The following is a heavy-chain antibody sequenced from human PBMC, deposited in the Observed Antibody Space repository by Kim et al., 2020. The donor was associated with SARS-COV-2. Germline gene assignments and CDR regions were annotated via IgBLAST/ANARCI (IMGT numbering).Heavy chain of an antibody. CDR2: TYYRMSNYHY. Sequence: SQTLSLTCALSGDSVSSDNAAWNWIRQSPSSGLEWLGRTYYRMSNYHYDYAVSVRGRVTIYPDTSENQVSLILTSVIPDDTGVYYCAMAELVRGVRSWYWNPLDTWGQWALGSVSS. J-gene: IGHJ5*02. CDR1: GDSVSSDNAA. V-gene: IGHV6-1*01. CDR3: AMAELVRGVRSWYWNPLDT. D-gene: IGHD2-15*01.